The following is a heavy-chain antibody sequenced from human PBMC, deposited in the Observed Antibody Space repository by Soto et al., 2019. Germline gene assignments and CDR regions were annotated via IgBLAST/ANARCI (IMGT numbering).Heavy chain of an antibody. D-gene: IGHD2-8*01. CDR1: RGTFTKYA. Sequence: QAQLLQSGAEVKKPGSSVKVSCKSSRGTFTKYAISWVRQAPGQGLEWMGGIIPFLGRADYAQKFQGRVTITADESSSTIYMELTSLRSEDTAVYYCARDANWGQGTLVTVSS. V-gene: IGHV1-69*11. J-gene: IGHJ4*02. CDR3: ARDAN. CDR2: IIPFLGRA.